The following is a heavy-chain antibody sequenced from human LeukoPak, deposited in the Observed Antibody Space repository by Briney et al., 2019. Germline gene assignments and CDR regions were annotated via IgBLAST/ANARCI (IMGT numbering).Heavy chain of an antibody. CDR1: GYTFTGYY. Sequence: ASVKVSCKASGYTFTGYYMHWVRQAPGQGLEWMGWINPNSGGTNYAQKFQGSVTMTRDTSISTAYMELSRLRSDDTAVYYCARLVPAAIAFDPWGQGTLVTVSS. CDR2: INPNSGGT. D-gene: IGHD2-2*01. CDR3: ARLVPAAIAFDP. J-gene: IGHJ5*02. V-gene: IGHV1-2*02.